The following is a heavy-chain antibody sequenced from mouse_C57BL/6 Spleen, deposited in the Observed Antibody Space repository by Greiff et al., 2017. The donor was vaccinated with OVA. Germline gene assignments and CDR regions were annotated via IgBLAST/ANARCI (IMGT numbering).Heavy chain of an antibody. D-gene: IGHD1-1*01. CDR3: AIYYYGSWYFDV. V-gene: IGHV1-82*01. CDR2: IYPGDGDT. J-gene: IGHJ1*03. CDR1: GYAFSSSW. Sequence: QVQLKESGPELVKPGASVKISCKASGYAFSSSWMNWVKQRPGKGLEWIGRIYPGDGDTNYNGKFKGKATLTADKSSSTAYMQLSSLTSEDSAVYFCAIYYYGSWYFDVWGTGTTVTVSS.